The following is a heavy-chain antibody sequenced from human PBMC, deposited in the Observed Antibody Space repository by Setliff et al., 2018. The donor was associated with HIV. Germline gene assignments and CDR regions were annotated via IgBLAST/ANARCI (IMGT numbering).Heavy chain of an antibody. CDR1: GGSIRSH. J-gene: IGHJ3*02. CDR2: IHYSGST. D-gene: IGHD2-15*01. Sequence: LSLTCSVSGGSIRSHWSWIRQPPGKGLEWVGYIHYSGSTKYNTSLKRRVTMSVDTSKNQFSLKLNSVTAADTAAYYCARVDRVESAFDIWGQGTMVTVSS. CDR3: ARVDRVESAFDI. V-gene: IGHV4-59*11.